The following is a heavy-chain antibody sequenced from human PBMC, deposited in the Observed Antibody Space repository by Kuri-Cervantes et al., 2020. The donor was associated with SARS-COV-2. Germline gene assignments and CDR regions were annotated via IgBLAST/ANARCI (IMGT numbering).Heavy chain of an antibody. V-gene: IGHV3-7*01. Sequence: GGSLRLSCAASGFTFSSYWMSWVRQAPGKGLEWVANIKQDGSEKYYVDSVKGRFTISRDNAKNSLYLQMSSLRAEDTAVYYCARARMAGPFDYWGQGTLVTVSS. J-gene: IGHJ4*02. CDR3: ARARMAGPFDY. CDR1: GFTFSSYW. D-gene: IGHD5-24*01. CDR2: IKQDGSEK.